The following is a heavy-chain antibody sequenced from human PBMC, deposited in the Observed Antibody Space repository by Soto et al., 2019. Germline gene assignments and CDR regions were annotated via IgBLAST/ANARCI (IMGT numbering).Heavy chain of an antibody. D-gene: IGHD3-22*01. Sequence: QVKLVQSGAEVKKPGTSMKVSCKVSGYTFGTSGISWIRQAPGQGLGRMGWSTAYNGNTNYEQELQDRAIMTTDPSTKTAYLELRRLLSDEAAVSCWATAVHYDDSSGYATGGQGTLDPVSS. CDR3: ATAVHYDDSSGYAT. J-gene: IGHJ4*02. CDR2: STAYNGNT. CDR1: GYTFGTSG. V-gene: IGHV1-18*01.